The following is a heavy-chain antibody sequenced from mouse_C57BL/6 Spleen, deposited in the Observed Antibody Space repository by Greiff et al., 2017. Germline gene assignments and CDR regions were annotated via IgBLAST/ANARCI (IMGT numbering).Heavy chain of an antibody. V-gene: IGHV1-52*01. J-gene: IGHJ1*03. Sequence: QVQLQQSGAELVRPGSSVKLSCKASGYTFTSYWMHWVKQRPIQGLEWIGNIDPSDSETHYNQKFKDKATLTVDKSSRTAYMQLSSLTSEDSAVYYCAREDEGGGDWYFDVWGTGTTVTVSS. CDR3: AREDEGGGDWYFDV. CDR2: IDPSDSET. CDR1: GYTFTSYW.